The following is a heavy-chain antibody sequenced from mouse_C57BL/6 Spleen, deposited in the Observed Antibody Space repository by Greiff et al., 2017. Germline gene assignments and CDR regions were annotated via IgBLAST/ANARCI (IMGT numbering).Heavy chain of an antibody. Sequence: EVHLVESEGGLVQPGSSMKLSCTASGFTFSDYYMAWVRQVPEKGLEWVANINYDGSSTYYLDSLKSRFIISRDNAKNILYLQMSSLKSEDTATYYCARDRYYGDYYAMDYWGQGTSVTVSS. CDR2: INYDGSST. J-gene: IGHJ4*01. CDR1: GFTFSDYY. D-gene: IGHD1-2*01. CDR3: ARDRYYGDYYAMDY. V-gene: IGHV5-16*01.